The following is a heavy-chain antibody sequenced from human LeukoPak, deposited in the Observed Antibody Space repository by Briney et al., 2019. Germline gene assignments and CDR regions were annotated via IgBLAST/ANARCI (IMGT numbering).Heavy chain of an antibody. CDR3: ARGPSFY. Sequence: SETLSLTCAVYGGSFSGYYCSWIRQPPAKVLEWIGEINHSGSTNYNPSLKSRVTISVDTSKNQYSLKLSSVTAADTAVYYCARGPSFYWGQGTLVTVSS. CDR2: INHSGST. J-gene: IGHJ4*02. CDR1: GGSFSGYY. V-gene: IGHV4-34*01.